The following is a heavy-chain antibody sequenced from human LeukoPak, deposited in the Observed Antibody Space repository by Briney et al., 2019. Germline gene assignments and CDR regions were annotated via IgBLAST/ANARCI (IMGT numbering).Heavy chain of an antibody. CDR1: GVTFSSYS. D-gene: IGHD6-19*01. J-gene: IGHJ4*02. V-gene: IGHV3-21*04. CDR3: AKGGPGYSSGWYAPEKHAPLDY. CDR2: ISSSSTYI. Sequence: PGGSLRLSSAASGVTFSSYSMNWVRQAPGEGLEWVSSISSSSTYIDYADSVKGRFTIPRDNAKNSLYLQMNSLRAEDTAVYYCAKGGPGYSSGWYAPEKHAPLDYWGQGTLVTVSS.